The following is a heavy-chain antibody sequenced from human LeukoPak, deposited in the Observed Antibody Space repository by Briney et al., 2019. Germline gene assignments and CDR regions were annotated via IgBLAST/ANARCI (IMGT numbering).Heavy chain of an antibody. J-gene: IGHJ3*02. CDR2: IYYSGST. CDR3: ARHSSGYSDAFDI. D-gene: IGHD3-22*01. V-gene: IGHV4-59*01. Sequence: SETLSLTCTVSGGSISSYYWSWIRQPPGKGLEWIGYIYYSGSTNYNPSLKSRVTISVDTSKSQFSLKLSSVTAADTAVYYCARHSSGYSDAFDIWGQGTMVTVSS. CDR1: GGSISSYY.